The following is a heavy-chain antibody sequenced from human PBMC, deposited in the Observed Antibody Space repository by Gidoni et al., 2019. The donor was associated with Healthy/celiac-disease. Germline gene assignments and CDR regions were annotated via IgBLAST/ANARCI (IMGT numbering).Heavy chain of an antibody. J-gene: IGHJ6*02. Sequence: TISRDNSKNTLYLQMNSLRAEDTAVYYCAKRNPEEDYYYYGMDVWGQGTTVTVSS. CDR3: AKRNPEEDYYYYGMDV. V-gene: IGHV3-23*01.